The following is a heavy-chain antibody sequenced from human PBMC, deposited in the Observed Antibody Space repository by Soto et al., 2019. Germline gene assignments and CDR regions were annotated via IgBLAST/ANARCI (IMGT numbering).Heavy chain of an antibody. Sequence: QVQLVQSGAEVRKPGSSVKVSCKTSGGTFNSYAISWVRQAPGPGLEWMGRFIPVLDMTNHAQRFQGRVSITLDKSAGTAYMELSRLRSEYTAVYYCARNDYDDYFPTPTARFDYWGQGTLVKVSS. CDR3: ARNDYDDYFPTPTARFDY. CDR1: GGTFNSYA. V-gene: IGHV1-69*02. J-gene: IGHJ4*02. CDR2: FIPVLDMT. D-gene: IGHD4-17*01.